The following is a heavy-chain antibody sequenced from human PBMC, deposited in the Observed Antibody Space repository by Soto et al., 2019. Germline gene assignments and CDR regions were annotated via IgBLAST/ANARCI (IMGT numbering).Heavy chain of an antibody. Sequence: QVQLVQSGAEVKKPGASVKVSCKASGYTFTSYGISWVRQAPGQGLEWMGWISAYNGNTNYAQKLQGRVTMTTDTSTSTAYMELRRLRSDDTAVYYCARVKYSPPYYSSYGMDVWGQGTTVTVSS. D-gene: IGHD5-18*01. CDR1: GYTFTSYG. CDR2: ISAYNGNT. CDR3: ARVKYSPPYYSSYGMDV. V-gene: IGHV1-18*01. J-gene: IGHJ6*02.